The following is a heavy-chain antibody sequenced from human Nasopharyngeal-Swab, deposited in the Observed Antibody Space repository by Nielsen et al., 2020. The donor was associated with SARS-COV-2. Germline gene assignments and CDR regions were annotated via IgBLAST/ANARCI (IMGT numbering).Heavy chain of an antibody. D-gene: IGHD3-22*01. J-gene: IGHJ4*02. Sequence: WVRQAPGQRLEWIGWIVVDSGNTNYAQKFQERVTITRDMSTSTAYMELSSLRSEDTAVYYCAASLPYDSSGYYSWGQGTLVTVSS. CDR3: AASLPYDSSGYYS. V-gene: IGHV1-58*01. CDR2: IVVDSGNT.